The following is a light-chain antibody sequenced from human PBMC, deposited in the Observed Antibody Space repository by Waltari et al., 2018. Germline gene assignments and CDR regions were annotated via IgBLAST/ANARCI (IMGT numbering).Light chain of an antibody. V-gene: IGKV3-20*01. CDR3: QHYVRLPAT. CDR1: QSVSRS. J-gene: IGKJ1*01. Sequence: IVLTPSPGTLSLSPGERATLSRRASQSVSRSLAWYQQKPGQAPKLLIYGASTRATGIPDRFTGSGSGTDFSLTISSLEPEDFAIYFCQHYVRLPATFGQGTKVEIK. CDR2: GAS.